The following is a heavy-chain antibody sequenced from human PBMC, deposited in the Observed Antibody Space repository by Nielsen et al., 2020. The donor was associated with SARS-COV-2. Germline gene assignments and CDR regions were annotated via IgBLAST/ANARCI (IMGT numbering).Heavy chain of an antibody. J-gene: IGHJ6*02. CDR3: AREELDIGGGSGPYYYGMDV. CDR2: INPNSGGT. Sequence: WVRQAPGQGLEWMGRINPNSGGTNYAQKFQGRVTMTRDTSISTAYMELSRLRSDDTAVYYCAREELDIGGGSGPYYYGMDVWGQGTTVTVSS. V-gene: IGHV1-2*06. D-gene: IGHD2-15*01.